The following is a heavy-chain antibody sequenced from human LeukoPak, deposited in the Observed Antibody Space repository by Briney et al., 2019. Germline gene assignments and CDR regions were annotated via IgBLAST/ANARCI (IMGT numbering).Heavy chain of an antibody. CDR3: ARQDCTNGVCYWGWFDP. J-gene: IGHJ5*02. Sequence: SVKVSCKASGGTFSSYAISWVRQAPGQGLEWMGGIIPIFGTANYAQKFQGRVTITADESTSTAYMELSSLRSEDTAVYYCARQDCTNGVCYWGWFDPWGQGTLVTVSS. V-gene: IGHV1-69*13. D-gene: IGHD2-8*01. CDR1: GGTFSSYA. CDR2: IIPIFGTA.